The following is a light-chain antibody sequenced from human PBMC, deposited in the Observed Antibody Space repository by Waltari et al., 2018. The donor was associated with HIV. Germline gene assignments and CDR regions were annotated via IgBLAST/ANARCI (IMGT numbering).Light chain of an antibody. CDR3: QQYNNWPPT. Sequence: EIVMTQSPATLSVSPGERATLSCRASQSVTRNLAWYQQKPGQAPRLLNYGASTRATGIPARFSGSGSGTEFTLTIRSLQSEDFAVYYCQQYNNWPPTFGQGTKVEIK. CDR1: QSVTRN. J-gene: IGKJ1*01. V-gene: IGKV3-15*01. CDR2: GAS.